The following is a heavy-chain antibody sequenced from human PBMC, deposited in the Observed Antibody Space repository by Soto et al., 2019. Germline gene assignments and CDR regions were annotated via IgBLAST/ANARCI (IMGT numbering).Heavy chain of an antibody. J-gene: IGHJ3*02. Sequence: ASVKVSCKASGYTFTSYYMHWVRQAPGQGLEWMGIINPSGGSTSYAQKFQGRVTMTRNTSISTAYMELSSLRSEDTAVYYCARGFSFYDSSGYQPFDIWGQGTMVTVSS. CDR3: ARGFSFYDSSGYQPFDI. CDR2: INPSGGST. D-gene: IGHD3-22*01. V-gene: IGHV1-46*01. CDR1: GYTFTSYY.